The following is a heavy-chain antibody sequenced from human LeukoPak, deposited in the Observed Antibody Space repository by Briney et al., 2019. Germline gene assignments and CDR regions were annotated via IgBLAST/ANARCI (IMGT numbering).Heavy chain of an antibody. J-gene: IGHJ2*01. CDR1: GGSISHYF. D-gene: IGHD6-19*01. V-gene: IGHV4-59*08. CDR2: IYYSGST. CDR3: AKTVAGYWYFDL. Sequence: SEPLSLTCTVSGGSISHYFWSWIRQPPGKPLEWIGYIYYSGSTNYNPSLKSRLTISVDTSKDQFSLKLSSVTAADTAVYYCAKTVAGYWYFDLWGRGTLVTVSS.